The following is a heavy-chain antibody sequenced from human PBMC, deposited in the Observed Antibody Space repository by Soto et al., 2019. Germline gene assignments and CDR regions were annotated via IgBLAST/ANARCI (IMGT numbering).Heavy chain of an antibody. J-gene: IGHJ6*02. Sequence: QVQLEQSGAEVKKPGSSVKVSCKASGGTFGRYAISWVRRAPGQSLEWMGQINAGFGATDLAQMFQGRVTITADKSTTTVYMELSSLRSDDTAVYYCATDCSGGSCYGASGMDVWGQGNTVTVSS. CDR1: GGTFGRYA. CDR2: INAGFGAT. V-gene: IGHV1-69*06. D-gene: IGHD2-15*01. CDR3: ATDCSGGSCYGASGMDV.